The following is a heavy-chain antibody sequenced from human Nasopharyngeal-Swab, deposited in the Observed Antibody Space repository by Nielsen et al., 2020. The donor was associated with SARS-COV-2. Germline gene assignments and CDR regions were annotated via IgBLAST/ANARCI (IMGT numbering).Heavy chain of an antibody. CDR3: AKDYDIGY. CDR1: GFIFGNYA. D-gene: IGHD3-9*01. Sequence: GGSLRLSCVASGFIFGNYAMAWVRQAPGKGLEWVSEIGGNGARTHYADSVRGRFIISRDNSKSTLDLQMNSLRAEDTAVYYCAKDYDIGYWGQGTLVTVSS. J-gene: IGHJ4*02. CDR2: IGGNGART. V-gene: IGHV3-23*01.